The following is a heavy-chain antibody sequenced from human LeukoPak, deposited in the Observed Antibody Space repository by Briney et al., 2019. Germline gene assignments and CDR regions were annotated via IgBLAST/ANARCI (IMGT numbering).Heavy chain of an antibody. D-gene: IGHD5-24*01. CDR3: ARVGDGYNEYFDY. Sequence: GASVKVSCKASGYTFTTYGISWVRQAPGHGLEWMGWISTFNGHTNYAQSRQDRVTMTTDTSTSTVYMELSSLISDDTAVYYCARVGDGYNEYFDYWGQGTLVTVSS. J-gene: IGHJ4*02. V-gene: IGHV1-18*01. CDR1: GYTFTTYG. CDR2: ISTFNGHT.